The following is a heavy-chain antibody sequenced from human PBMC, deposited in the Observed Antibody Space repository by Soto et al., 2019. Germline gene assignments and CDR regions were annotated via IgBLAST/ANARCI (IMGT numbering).Heavy chain of an antibody. CDR3: VTDRRYDIISGSLRY. V-gene: IGHV1-3*01. CDR2: MNAGNGNT. J-gene: IGHJ4*02. D-gene: IGHD3-9*01. CDR1: GYTFTSYA. Sequence: GASVKVSCKASGYTFTSYAMHWVRQAPGQRLEWMVWMNAGNGNTKESQKVQGRGTMTRDTSASIADMERSSLRSEDTAVYYCVTDRRYDIISGSLRYSGKRTLITAS.